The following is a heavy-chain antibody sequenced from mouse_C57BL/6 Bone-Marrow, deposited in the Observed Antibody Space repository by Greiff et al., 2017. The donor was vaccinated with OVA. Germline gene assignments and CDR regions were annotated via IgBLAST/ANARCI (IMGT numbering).Heavy chain of an antibody. CDR2: ISNGGGST. Sequence: EVQLQESGGGLVQPGGSLKLSCAASGFTFSDYYMYWVRQTPEKRLEWVAYISNGGGSTYYPDTVKGRFTISRDNAKNTLYLQMSRLKSEDTAMYYCARRNYGSSYVDYWGQGTTLTVSS. CDR1: GFTFSDYY. CDR3: ARRNYGSSYVDY. D-gene: IGHD1-1*01. J-gene: IGHJ2*01. V-gene: IGHV5-12*01.